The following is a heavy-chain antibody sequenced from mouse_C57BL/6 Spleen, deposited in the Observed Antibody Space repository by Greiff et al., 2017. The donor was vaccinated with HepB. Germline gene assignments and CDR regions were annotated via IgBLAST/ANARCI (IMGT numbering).Heavy chain of an antibody. D-gene: IGHD2-3*01. J-gene: IGHJ4*01. CDR1: GNSFTGYY. CDR3: AHADGYLYYYAMDY. CDR2: INPSTGGT. Sequence: EVQLQQSGPELVKPGASVKISCKASGNSFTGYYMNWVKQSPEKSLEWIGEINPSTGGTTYNQKFKAKATLTVDQSSSTAYMQLKSLTSKDSAVYYCAHADGYLYYYAMDYWGQGTSVTVSS. V-gene: IGHV1-42*01.